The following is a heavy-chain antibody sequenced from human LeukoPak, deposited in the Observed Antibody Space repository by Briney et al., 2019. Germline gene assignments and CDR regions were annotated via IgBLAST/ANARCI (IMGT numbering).Heavy chain of an antibody. CDR2: IIPIFGTA. CDR1: GGTFSSYA. V-gene: IGHV1-69*01. J-gene: IGHJ6*02. CDR3: ARGGSSVSYSSYYGMDV. D-gene: IGHD6-6*01. Sequence: ASVKVSCKASGGTFSSYAISWVRQAPGQGLEWMGGIIPIFGTANYAQKFQGRVTITADESTSTAYMELSSLRSEDTAVYYCARGGSSVSYSSYYGMDVWGQGPTVTVSS.